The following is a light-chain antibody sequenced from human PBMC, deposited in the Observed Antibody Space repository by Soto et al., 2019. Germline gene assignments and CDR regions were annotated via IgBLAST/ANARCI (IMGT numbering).Light chain of an antibody. CDR2: DAS. V-gene: IGKV1-33*01. CDR1: QDISHY. CDR3: QPYDYWPRT. Sequence: DIQMTQSPSIVSASVGDTVTITSQASQDISHYLNWYQQKPGKAPKLLIYDASSLESGVTSRFSGSGSGTEFTLTISSLQSEDFAVYYCQPYDYWPRTVGQVTKVDIK. J-gene: IGKJ1*01.